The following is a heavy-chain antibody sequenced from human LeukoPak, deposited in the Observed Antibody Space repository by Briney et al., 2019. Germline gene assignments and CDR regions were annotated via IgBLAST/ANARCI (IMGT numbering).Heavy chain of an antibody. Sequence: GGSLRPSCAASGFNFSSYAMSWVRQAPGKGLEWVSSISGSGGSTYYADSVKGRFTISRDNSKNTLYLQMNSLRAEDTAVYYCSGEAATGSDAFDIWGQGTMVTVSS. CDR1: GFNFSSYA. D-gene: IGHD2-15*01. CDR3: SGEAATGSDAFDI. V-gene: IGHV3-23*01. J-gene: IGHJ3*02. CDR2: ISGSGGST.